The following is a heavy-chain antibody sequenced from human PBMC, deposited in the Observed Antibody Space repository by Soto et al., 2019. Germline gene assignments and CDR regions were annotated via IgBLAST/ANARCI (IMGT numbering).Heavy chain of an antibody. CDR3: AITDFYYYYMDV. V-gene: IGHV4-39*01. Sequence: QLQVQESGPGLVKPSETLSLTCTVSGGSFSSNNYFWGWIRQPPGKGLEWIGSIYYSGSTYYNPSLKSRVTRSVDTSKSQFSLKLSSVTAADTAVYYCAITDFYYYYMDVWGKGTTVTVSS. J-gene: IGHJ6*03. CDR2: IYYSGST. CDR1: GGSFSSNNYF.